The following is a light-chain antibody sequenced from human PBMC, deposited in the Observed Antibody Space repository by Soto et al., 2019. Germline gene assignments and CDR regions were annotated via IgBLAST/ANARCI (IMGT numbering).Light chain of an antibody. CDR2: GAS. CDR3: QQYGSSPSVT. V-gene: IGKV3-20*01. CDR1: QSVSSSY. Sequence: EIVLTQSPGTLSLSPGERATLSCRASQSVSSSYLAWYQQKPGQAPRLLIHGASSRATGIPDRFSGSGSGTDFTLTISRLEPEDFAVYYCQQYGSSPSVTFGQGTKVEIK. J-gene: IGKJ1*01.